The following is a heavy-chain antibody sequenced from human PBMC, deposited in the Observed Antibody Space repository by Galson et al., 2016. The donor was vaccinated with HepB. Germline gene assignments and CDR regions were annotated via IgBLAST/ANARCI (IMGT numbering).Heavy chain of an antibody. Sequence: QSGAEVKKPGESLRISCKGSGYSFPSYWITWVRQMPEKGLEWMGRIDPSDSYTNYSPSFQGHVTISADMSISTAYLQWISLKASDTAMYYCARHWVNSSGWYGLHWDSWGQGTLVTVSS. J-gene: IGHJ4*02. CDR2: IDPSDSYT. D-gene: IGHD6-19*01. CDR3: ARHWVNSSGWYGLHWDS. V-gene: IGHV5-10-1*01. CDR1: GYSFPSYW.